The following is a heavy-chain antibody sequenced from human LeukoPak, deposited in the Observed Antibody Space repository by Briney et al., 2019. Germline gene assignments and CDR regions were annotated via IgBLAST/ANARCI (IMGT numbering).Heavy chain of an antibody. CDR2: ISGSGGST. CDR3: ARDDVYAFDI. CDR1: GFTFSSYA. V-gene: IGHV3-23*01. Sequence: GGSLRLSCAASGFTFSSYAMSWVRQAPGKGLEWVSGISGSGGSTHYADSVKDRFTISRDNAKNSLYLQMNSLRDEDTAVYYCARDDVYAFDIWGQGTMVTVSS. J-gene: IGHJ3*02.